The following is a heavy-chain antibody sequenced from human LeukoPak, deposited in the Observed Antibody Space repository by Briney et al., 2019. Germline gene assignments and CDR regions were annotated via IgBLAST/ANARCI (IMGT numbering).Heavy chain of an antibody. V-gene: IGHV3-7*01. J-gene: IGHJ4*02. Sequence: GGSLRLSCAASGFTFSSYWMSWVRQAPGKGLEWVANIKQDGSEKYYVDSVKGRFTISRDNAKNSLHLQMNSLRAEDTAVYYCATDRDNSDWQKRFDSWGQGTLVTVSS. CDR1: GFTFSSYW. D-gene: IGHD2-21*02. CDR2: IKQDGSEK. CDR3: ATDRDNSDWQKRFDS.